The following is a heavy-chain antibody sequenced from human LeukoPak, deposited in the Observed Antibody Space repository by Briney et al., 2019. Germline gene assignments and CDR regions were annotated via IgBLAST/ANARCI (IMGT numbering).Heavy chain of an antibody. CDR2: LRYDGSIQ. V-gene: IGHV3-30*02. CDR3: AKDTATFDY. D-gene: IGHD4-17*01. Sequence: PGGSLRLSCEASGFVFENYYMHWVRQAPGKGLEWVAFLRYDGSIQYYADSVKGRFTTSRDTSKNTLYLQMNSLRTEDTAVYYCAKDTATFDYWGQGVLVTVSS. CDR1: GFVFENYY. J-gene: IGHJ4*02.